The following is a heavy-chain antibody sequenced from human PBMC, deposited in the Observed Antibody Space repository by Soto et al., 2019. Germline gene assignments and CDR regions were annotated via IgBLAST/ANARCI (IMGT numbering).Heavy chain of an antibody. CDR2: ISYDGSNK. CDR3: AREGMIAALYYFDY. D-gene: IGHD6-13*01. CDR1: GFTFSSYA. Sequence: GGSLRLSCAASGFTFSSYAMHWVRQAPGKGLEWVAVISYDGSNKYYADSVKGRFTISRDNSKNTLYLQMNSLRAEDTAVYYCAREGMIAALYYFDYWGQGTLVTVSS. V-gene: IGHV3-30-3*01. J-gene: IGHJ4*02.